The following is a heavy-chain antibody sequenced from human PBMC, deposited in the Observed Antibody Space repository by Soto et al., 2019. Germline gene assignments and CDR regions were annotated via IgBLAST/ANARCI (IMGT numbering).Heavy chain of an antibody. Sequence: EVQLLESGGGLVQPGGSLRLSCAASGFTFSSYAMSWVRQAPGKGLEWVSAISGSGGSTYYADSVKGRFTISRDNSKNTLYLQMNSLRAEDTAVYYCATAGYCSSTSCYTFDYWGQGTLVTVSS. CDR1: GFTFSSYA. J-gene: IGHJ4*02. V-gene: IGHV3-23*01. D-gene: IGHD2-2*01. CDR2: ISGSGGST. CDR3: ATAGYCSSTSCYTFDY.